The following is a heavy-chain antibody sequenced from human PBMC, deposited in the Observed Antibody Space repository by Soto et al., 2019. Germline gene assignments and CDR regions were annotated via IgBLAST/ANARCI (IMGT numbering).Heavy chain of an antibody. V-gene: IGHV5-10-1*01. J-gene: IGHJ5*02. CDR1: GYSFTSYW. Sequence: PGESLKISCKGSGYSFTSYWISWVRQMPGKGLEWMGRIDPSDSYTNYSPSFQGHVTISADKSISTAYLRWSSLKASDTAMYYCARHPPLINWFDPWGQGTLVTVSS. CDR2: IDPSDSYT. CDR3: ARHPPLINWFDP.